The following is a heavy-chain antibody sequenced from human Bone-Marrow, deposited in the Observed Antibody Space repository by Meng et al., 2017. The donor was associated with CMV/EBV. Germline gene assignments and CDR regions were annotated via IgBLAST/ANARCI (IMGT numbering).Heavy chain of an antibody. CDR1: GDTSTGYY. D-gene: IGHD6-19*01. CDR2: INPNNGGT. Sequence: ASAKVSCKASGDTSTGYYMHWVRQAAGQGLEWMGWINPNNGGTNYAQKFQGRVTMTRDTSIRTAYMELSRLRSDDTAVYYCARTVSRDQWLALPHWGQGTLVTVSS. V-gene: IGHV1-2*02. CDR3: ARTVSRDQWLALPH. J-gene: IGHJ4*02.